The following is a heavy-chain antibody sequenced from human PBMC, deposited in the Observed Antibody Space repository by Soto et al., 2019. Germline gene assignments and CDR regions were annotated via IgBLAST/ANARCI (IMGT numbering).Heavy chain of an antibody. CDR1: GFSFSSYA. CDR3: AKDRSGSWSLDY. CDR2: ISYDGSSK. D-gene: IGHD6-13*01. V-gene: IGHV3-30-3*01. Sequence: QVQLVESGGGVVQPGRSLRLSCAASGFSFSSYAMHWVRQAPGKGLEWVAVISYDGSSKSYADSVKGRFTIFRDHSQKTLYLQMNSLKPEDTAVYYCAKDRSGSWSLDYWGQGTLVTVSS. J-gene: IGHJ4*02.